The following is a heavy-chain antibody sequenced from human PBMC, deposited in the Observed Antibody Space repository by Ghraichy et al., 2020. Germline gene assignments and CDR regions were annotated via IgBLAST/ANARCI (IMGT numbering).Heavy chain of an antibody. J-gene: IGHJ4*02. CDR2: IYFDGRT. Sequence: ESLNISCAVSGASISSSNWWTWVRQSPGKGLEWIGEIYFDGRTNYNPSLKGRVTISADKSENQFSLKLTSVTAADTAVYYCARAGVSSSIDYWGRGTPVTVSS. CDR1: GASISSSNW. V-gene: IGHV4-4*02. CDR3: ARAGVSSSIDY. D-gene: IGHD6-13*01.